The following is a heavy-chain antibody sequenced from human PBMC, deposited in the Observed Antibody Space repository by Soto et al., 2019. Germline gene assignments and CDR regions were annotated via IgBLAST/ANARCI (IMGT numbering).Heavy chain of an antibody. D-gene: IGHD6-13*01. CDR2: IYPGDSDT. V-gene: IGHV5-51*01. J-gene: IGHJ6*02. CDR1: GYTFTDYW. CDR3: ARDSIAAAGYYYYYGMDV. Sequence: LKISCKGSGYTFTDYWIGWVRQLPGKGLEWMGIIYPGDSDTRYSPSFQGHVTITVDKSTSTAYLQWNSLRAEDTAVYYCARDSIAAAGYYYYYGMDVWGQGTTVTVSS.